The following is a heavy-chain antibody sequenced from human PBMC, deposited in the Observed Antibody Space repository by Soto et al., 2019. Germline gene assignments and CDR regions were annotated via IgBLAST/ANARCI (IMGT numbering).Heavy chain of an antibody. Sequence: ASVKVSCKASGYTFTGYYMHWVRQAPGQGLEWMGWINPNSGGTNYAQKCQGWVTMTRDTSISTAYMELSRLRSDDTAVYYCARDMNTAMGFDYWGQGTLVTVAS. CDR2: INPNSGGT. J-gene: IGHJ4*02. D-gene: IGHD5-18*01. V-gene: IGHV1-2*04. CDR3: ARDMNTAMGFDY. CDR1: GYTFTGYY.